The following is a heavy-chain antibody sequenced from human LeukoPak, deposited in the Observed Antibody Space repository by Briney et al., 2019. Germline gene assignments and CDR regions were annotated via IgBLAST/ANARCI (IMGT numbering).Heavy chain of an antibody. CDR1: GFTFNTYP. Sequence: GGSLRLSGAASGFTFNTYPISWVRQAPGKGLEWVSVISGSGGGTYYADSVKGRFTISRDNSKNTLHLQMNSLRAEDTAVYYCAKKGARYYYYMDVWGKGTTVTVSS. J-gene: IGHJ6*03. V-gene: IGHV3-23*01. CDR2: ISGSGGGT. CDR3: AKKGARYYYYMDV. D-gene: IGHD1-26*01.